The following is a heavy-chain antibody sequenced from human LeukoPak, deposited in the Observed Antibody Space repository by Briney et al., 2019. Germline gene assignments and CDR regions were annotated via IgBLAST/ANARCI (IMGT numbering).Heavy chain of an antibody. CDR2: ISGYNGVV. J-gene: IGHJ4*02. D-gene: IGHD5-24*01. V-gene: IGHV1-18*01. CDR1: GYTFRSYG. CDR3: AELRRDGYNAGDY. Sequence: ASVKVSCTTSGYTFRSYGITWVRQAPGQGLEWMGWISGYNGVVHYAQKVQGRVTMTTDTSTMTAYMELSSLRSEDTAVYYCAELRRDGYNAGDYWGQGTLVTVSS.